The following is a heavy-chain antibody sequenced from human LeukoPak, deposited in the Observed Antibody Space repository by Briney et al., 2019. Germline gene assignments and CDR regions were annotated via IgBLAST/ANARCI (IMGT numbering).Heavy chain of an antibody. V-gene: IGHV3-30*18. CDR3: AKVSFTMIEGIDY. J-gene: IGHJ4*02. D-gene: IGHD3-22*01. Sequence: PGGSLRLSCAASGFTFSSYGMHWVRQAPGKGLEWVAVISYDGSNKYYADSVKGRFTISGDNSKNTLYLQMNSLRAEDTAVYYCAKVSFTMIEGIDYWGQGTLVTVSS. CDR1: GFTFSSYG. CDR2: ISYDGSNK.